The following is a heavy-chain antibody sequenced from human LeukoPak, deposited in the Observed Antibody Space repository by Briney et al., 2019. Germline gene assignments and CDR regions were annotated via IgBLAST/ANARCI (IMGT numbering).Heavy chain of an antibody. J-gene: IGHJ4*02. CDR3: AREKSTYSSSWYVFDY. V-gene: IGHV3-48*04. D-gene: IGHD6-13*01. CDR2: ISSSGSTI. CDR1: GFTFSNYA. Sequence: GGSLRLSCAASGFTFSNYAMNWVRQAPGKGLEWVSYISSSGSTIYYADSVKGRFTISRDNAKNSLYLQMNSLRAEDTAVYYCAREKSTYSSSWYVFDYWGQGTLVTVSS.